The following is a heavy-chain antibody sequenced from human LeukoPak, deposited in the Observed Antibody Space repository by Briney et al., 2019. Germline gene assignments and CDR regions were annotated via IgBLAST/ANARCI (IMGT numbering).Heavy chain of an antibody. CDR2: ICPGDSDT. J-gene: IGHJ4*02. D-gene: IGHD3-22*01. V-gene: IGHV5-51*01. CDR3: ARQPYYYDSSGYQNDY. CDR1: GYSFTSYW. Sequence: GESLKISCKGSGYSFTSYWIGWVRQMPGKGLEWMGIICPGDSDTRYSPSFQGQVTISADKSISTAYLQWSSLKASDTAMYYCARQPYYYDSSGYQNDYWGQGTLVTVSS.